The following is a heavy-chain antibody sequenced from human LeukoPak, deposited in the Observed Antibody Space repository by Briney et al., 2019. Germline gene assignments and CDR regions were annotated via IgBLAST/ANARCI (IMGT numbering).Heavy chain of an antibody. CDR1: GITLSNYG. CDR3: AKRGVVTRVILVGFHKEAYYFDS. CDR2: ISGSGGGT. J-gene: IGHJ4*02. V-gene: IGHV3-23*01. D-gene: IGHD3-22*01. Sequence: GGSLRLSCVVSGITLSNYGMIWVRQAPGKGLEWVAGISGSGGGTKYADSVKGRFTISRDNRKNTLYLQMNSLRAEDTAMYFCAKRGVVTRVILVGFHKEAYYFDSWGQGALVTVSS.